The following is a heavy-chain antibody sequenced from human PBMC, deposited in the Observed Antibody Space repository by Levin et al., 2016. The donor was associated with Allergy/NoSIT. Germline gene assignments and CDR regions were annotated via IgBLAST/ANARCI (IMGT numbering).Heavy chain of an antibody. V-gene: IGHV1-69*01. D-gene: IGHD3-10*01. CDR3: VRDPPKVRGLIHLGMDV. Sequence: WVRQAPGQGLEWMGQIVPMFGETNYAQRFQGRVTLTADASTGTAYMEVTSLRSEDTAVYYCVRDPPKVRGLIHLGMDVWGQGTAVTVSS. CDR2: IVPMFGET. J-gene: IGHJ6*02.